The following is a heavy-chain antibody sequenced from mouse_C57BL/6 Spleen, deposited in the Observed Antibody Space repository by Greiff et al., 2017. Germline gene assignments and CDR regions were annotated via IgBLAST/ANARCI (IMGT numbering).Heavy chain of an antibody. CDR3: ASPYFGSSYRDAMDY. Sequence: QVQLQQSGAELVRPGASVKLSCKASGYTFTDYYINWVKQRPGQGLEWIARIYPGSGNTYYNEKFKGKATLTAEKSSSTAYMQLSRLTSEDSAVYFCASPYFGSSYRDAMDYWGQGTSVTVSS. V-gene: IGHV1-76*01. D-gene: IGHD1-1*01. J-gene: IGHJ4*01. CDR1: GYTFTDYY. CDR2: IYPGSGNT.